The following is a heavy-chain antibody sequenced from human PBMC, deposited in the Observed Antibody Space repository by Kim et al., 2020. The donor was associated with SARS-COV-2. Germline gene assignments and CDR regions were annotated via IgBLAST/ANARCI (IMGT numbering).Heavy chain of an antibody. V-gene: IGHV4-39*01. J-gene: IGHJ4*02. CDR1: GGSISSSSYY. Sequence: SETLSLTCTVSGGSISSSSYYWGWIRQPPGKGLEWIGSIYYSGSTYYNPSLKSRVTISVDTSKNQFSLKLSSVTAADTAVYYCARHKRITIFGGQFDYWGQGTLVTVSS. D-gene: IGHD3-3*01. CDR2: IYYSGST. CDR3: ARHKRITIFGGQFDY.